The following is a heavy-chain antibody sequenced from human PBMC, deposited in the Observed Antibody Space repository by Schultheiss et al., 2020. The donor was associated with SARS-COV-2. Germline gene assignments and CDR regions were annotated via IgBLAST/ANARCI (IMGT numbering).Heavy chain of an antibody. D-gene: IGHD2-2*01. CDR1: GYTFTGYY. Sequence: ASVKVSCKTSGYTFTGYYMHWVRQAPGQGLEWMGWINPNSGGTNYAQKFQGRVTMTRDTSISTAYMELSRLRSDDTAVYYCARDWSGDIVVVPAAGAFDYWGQGTLVTVSS. CDR2: INPNSGGT. J-gene: IGHJ4*02. V-gene: IGHV1-2*02. CDR3: ARDWSGDIVVVPAAGAFDY.